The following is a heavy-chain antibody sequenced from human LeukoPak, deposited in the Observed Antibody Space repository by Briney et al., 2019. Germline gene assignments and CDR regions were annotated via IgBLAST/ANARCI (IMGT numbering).Heavy chain of an antibody. Sequence: SETLSLTFTVTGGSISSYYWSWIRQPPGKGLEWIGEINHSGSTNYNPSLKSRVTISVDTSKNQFSLKLSSVTAADTAVYYCARPSRGYSYGCSYWGQGALVTVSS. CDR1: GGSISSYY. CDR2: INHSGST. D-gene: IGHD5-18*01. J-gene: IGHJ4*02. CDR3: ARPSRGYSYGCSY. V-gene: IGHV4-34*01.